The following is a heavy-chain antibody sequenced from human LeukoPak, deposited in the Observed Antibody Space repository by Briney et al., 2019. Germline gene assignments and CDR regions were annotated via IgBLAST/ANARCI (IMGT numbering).Heavy chain of an antibody. J-gene: IGHJ3*02. V-gene: IGHV4-59*08. Sequence: SETLSLTCTVSGGSISSYYWSWIRQPPGKGLEWIGYTYYSGSTNYNPSLKSRVTISVDTSKNQFSLKLSSVTAADTAVYYCARLHLPDAFDIWGQGTMVTVSS. CDR2: TYYSGST. CDR3: ARLHLPDAFDI. CDR1: GGSISSYY.